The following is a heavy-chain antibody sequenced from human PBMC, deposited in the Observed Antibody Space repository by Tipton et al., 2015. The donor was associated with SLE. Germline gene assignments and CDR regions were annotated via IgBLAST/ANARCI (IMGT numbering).Heavy chain of an antibody. Sequence: TLSLTCSVSGSSIGSYYWSWIRQPPGKGLEWIGYLYDSGSTNYNPSLKTRVTISVDTSKNQVSLRLSSVTAADTAVYFCARRGGYTTSSWYFDLWGRGTLVTVSS. CDR1: GSSIGSYY. CDR2: LYDSGST. CDR3: ARRGGYTTSSWYFDL. D-gene: IGHD6-6*01. V-gene: IGHV4-59*01. J-gene: IGHJ2*01.